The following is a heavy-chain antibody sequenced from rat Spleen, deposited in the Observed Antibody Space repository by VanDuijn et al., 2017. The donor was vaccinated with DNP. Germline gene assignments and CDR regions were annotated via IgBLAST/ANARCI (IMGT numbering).Heavy chain of an antibody. D-gene: IGHD1-11*01. CDR1: GFTFSNYG. Sequence: EVQLVESGGGLVQPGRSLKLSCAASGFTFSNYGMAWVRQAPKKGLEWVASVNYDGDKFYYRDSVKGRFTISRDNAKSSLSLQMDSLRSEDTATYYCSTGGTEFNHWGQGVMVTVSS. J-gene: IGHJ2*01. CDR2: VNYDGDKF. V-gene: IGHV5-20*01. CDR3: STGGTEFNH.